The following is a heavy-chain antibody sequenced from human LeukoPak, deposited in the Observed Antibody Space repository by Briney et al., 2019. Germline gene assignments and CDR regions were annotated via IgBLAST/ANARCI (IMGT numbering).Heavy chain of an antibody. CDR1: GYTLTELS. J-gene: IGHJ4*02. V-gene: IGHV1-24*01. CDR3: VKLSSGSGSKFGFDS. Sequence: GASVKVSCKVSGYTLTELSMHWVRQAPGKGLEWMGGFDPEDGETIYAQKFQGRVTTTEDTSTDTAYMELSSLRSEDTAVYYCVKLSSGSGSKFGFDSWGQGTLVTVSS. CDR2: FDPEDGET. D-gene: IGHD6-19*01.